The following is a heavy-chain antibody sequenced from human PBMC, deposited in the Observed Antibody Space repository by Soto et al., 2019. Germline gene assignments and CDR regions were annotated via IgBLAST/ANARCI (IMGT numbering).Heavy chain of an antibody. V-gene: IGHV3-30-3*01. CDR3: ARDSLPTVTTETTLDYYYYYGMDV. D-gene: IGHD4-17*01. CDR2: ISYDGSNK. J-gene: IGHJ6*02. CDR1: GFTFSSYA. Sequence: QVQLVESGGGVVQPGRSLRLSCAASGFTFSSYAMHWVRQAPGKGLEWVAVISYDGSNKYYADSVKGRFTISRDNSKNTLYLQMNSLRAEDTAVYYCARDSLPTVTTETTLDYYYYYGMDVWGQGTTVTVSS.